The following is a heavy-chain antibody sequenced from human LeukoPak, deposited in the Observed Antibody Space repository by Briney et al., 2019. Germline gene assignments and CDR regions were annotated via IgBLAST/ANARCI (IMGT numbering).Heavy chain of an antibody. J-gene: IGHJ4*02. D-gene: IGHD3-10*01. CDR3: ATTMVRGVIIRDY. CDR2: IYTSGST. V-gene: IGHV4-4*07. Sequence: SETLSLTCTVSGGPISSYYCSWIRQPAGKGLEWIGRIYTSGSTNYNPSLKSRVTMSVDTSKNQLSLKLSSVTAADTAVYYCATTMVRGVIIRDYWGQGTLVTVSS. CDR1: GGPISSYY.